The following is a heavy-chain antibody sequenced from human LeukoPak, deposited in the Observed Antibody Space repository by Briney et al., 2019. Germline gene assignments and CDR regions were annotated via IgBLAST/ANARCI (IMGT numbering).Heavy chain of an antibody. CDR2: IYYSGST. J-gene: IGHJ4*02. V-gene: IGHV4-59*12. CDR3: ARDFWSGYRTIDY. CDR1: GGSISSYY. Sequence: SETLSLTCTVSGGSISSYYWSWIRQPPGKGLEWIGYIYYSGSTNYNPSLKSRVTISVDTSKNQFSLKLSSVTAADTAVYYCARDFWSGYRTIDYWGQGTLVTVSS. D-gene: IGHD3-3*01.